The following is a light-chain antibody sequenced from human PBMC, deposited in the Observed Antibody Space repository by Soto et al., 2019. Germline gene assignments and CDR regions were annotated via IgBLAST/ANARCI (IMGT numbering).Light chain of an antibody. CDR2: GAS. Sequence: EVVLTQSPATLSVSPGERATLSCRASQSISINLAWYQQIPGQVPRLLIYGASTRATGIPARFSGSGSGTDFTLTITSLQSEDFALSYCQQYHKWPITFGQGARLEL. CDR1: QSISIN. CDR3: QQYHKWPIT. V-gene: IGKV3-15*01. J-gene: IGKJ5*01.